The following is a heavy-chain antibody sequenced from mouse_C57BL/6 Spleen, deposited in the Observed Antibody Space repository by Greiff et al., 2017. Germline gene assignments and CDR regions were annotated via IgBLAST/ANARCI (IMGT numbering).Heavy chain of an antibody. V-gene: IGHV1-15*01. CDR3: TRYYGSSYFDY. J-gene: IGHJ2*01. D-gene: IGHD1-1*01. Sequence: VQLQQSGAELVRPGASVTLSCKASGYTFTDYEMHWVKQTPVHGLEWIGAIDPETGGTTYNQKFKGKAILTADKSSSTAYMELRSLTSEDSAVYYCTRYYGSSYFDYWGQGTTLTVSS. CDR2: IDPETGGT. CDR1: GYTFTDYE.